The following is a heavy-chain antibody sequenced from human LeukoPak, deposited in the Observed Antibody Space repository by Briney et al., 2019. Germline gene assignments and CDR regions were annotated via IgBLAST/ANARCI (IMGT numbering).Heavy chain of an antibody. J-gene: IGHJ4*02. CDR3: TTDPTGIRYFDWLPPDY. D-gene: IGHD3-9*01. CDR1: GFTFSNAW. V-gene: IGHV3-15*01. Sequence: GGSLRLSCAASGFTFSNAWMSWVRQAPGKGLEWVGRIKSKTDGGTTDYAAPVKGRFTISRDDSKNTLYLQMNSLKTEDTAVYYCTTDPTGIRYFDWLPPDYWGQGTLVTVSS. CDR2: IKSKTDGGTT.